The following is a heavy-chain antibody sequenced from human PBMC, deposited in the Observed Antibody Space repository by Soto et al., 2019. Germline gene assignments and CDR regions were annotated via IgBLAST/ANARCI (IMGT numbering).Heavy chain of an antibody. CDR2: TSYSGNT. V-gene: IGHV4-59*02. D-gene: IGHD3-3*01. CDR3: ARDGVGPFDF. Sequence: QVQVQESGPGLLKTSETLSLTCTISGGSVSTYYWSWIRQPPGKELEWIGLTSYSGNTNYNPSLKSRVAIAVDTSKNQFSLTLSSVTAADTAVYYCARDGVGPFDFWGLGTLVTVSS. CDR1: GGSVSTYY. J-gene: IGHJ4*02.